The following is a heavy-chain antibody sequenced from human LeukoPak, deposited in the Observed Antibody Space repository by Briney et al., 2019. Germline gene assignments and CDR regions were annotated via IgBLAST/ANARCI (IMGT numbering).Heavy chain of an antibody. CDR3: ARVAGGDCYGGGCLDF. V-gene: IGHV3-33*01. D-gene: IGHD2-21*01. CDR2: IWYGGSNK. J-gene: IGHJ4*02. Sequence: GRSLRLSCAASGFTFSHYGIHWVRQAPGKGLEWVAVIWYGGSNKDYADSVKGRFTISRDNSKNTVSLQMNSLRAEDTAIYYCARVAGGDCYGGGCLDFWGQGTLVTVST. CDR1: GFTFSHYG.